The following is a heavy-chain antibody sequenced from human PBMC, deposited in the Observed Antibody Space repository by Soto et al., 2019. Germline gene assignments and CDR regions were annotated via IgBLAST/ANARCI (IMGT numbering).Heavy chain of an antibody. CDR1: GGSISSGGYY. D-gene: IGHD4-17*01. Sequence: SETLSLTCTVSGGSISSGGYYWSWIRQHPGKGLEWIGYIYYSGSTYYNPSLKSRVTISVDTSKNQFSLKLSSVTAADTAVYYCARDYGSMTTVTTIDWGQGTLVTVSS. CDR2: IYYSGST. V-gene: IGHV4-31*03. CDR3: ARDYGSMTTVTTID. J-gene: IGHJ4*02.